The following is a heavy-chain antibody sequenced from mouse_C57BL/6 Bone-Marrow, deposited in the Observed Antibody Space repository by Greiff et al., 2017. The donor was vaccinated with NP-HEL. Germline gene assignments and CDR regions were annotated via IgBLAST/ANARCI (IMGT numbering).Heavy chain of an antibody. J-gene: IGHJ1*03. D-gene: IGHD1-1*01. CDR3: ARSRYYGPWYFDV. Sequence: VQLQESGAELARPGASVKMSCKASGYTFTSYTMHWVKQRPGQGLEWIGYINPSSGYTKYNQKFKDKATLTADKSSSTAYMQLSSLTSEDSAVYYCARSRYYGPWYFDVWGTGTTVTVSS. CDR2: INPSSGYT. CDR1: GYTFTSYT. V-gene: IGHV1-4*01.